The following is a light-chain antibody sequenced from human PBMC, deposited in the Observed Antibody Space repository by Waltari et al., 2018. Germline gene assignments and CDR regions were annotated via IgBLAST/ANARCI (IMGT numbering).Light chain of an antibody. J-gene: IGKJ5*01. CDR3: QQLNSYPIT. Sequence: DIQMTQSPSSLSASVGDRVTITCRASQSISSYLNWYQQKPGKAPKLLIYAASSLQSGVPSGFSGGGSGTEFTLTISSLQPEDFATYYCQQLNSYPITFGQGTRLEIK. CDR2: AAS. V-gene: IGKV1-9*01. CDR1: QSISSY.